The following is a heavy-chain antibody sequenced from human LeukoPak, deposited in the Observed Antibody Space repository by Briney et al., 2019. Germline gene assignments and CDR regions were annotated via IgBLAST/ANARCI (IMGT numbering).Heavy chain of an antibody. J-gene: IGHJ4*02. V-gene: IGHV3-23*01. CDR3: AKTGSGWYIYYFDY. CDR1: GFTFSSYA. CDR2: ISGSGGST. D-gene: IGHD6-19*01. Sequence: GGSLRLSCAASGFTFSSYAMSWVRQAPGKGLEWVSAISGSGGSTYYADSVKGRFTIPRDNSKNTLYLQMNSLRAEDTAVYYCAKTGSGWYIYYFDYWGQGTLVTVSS.